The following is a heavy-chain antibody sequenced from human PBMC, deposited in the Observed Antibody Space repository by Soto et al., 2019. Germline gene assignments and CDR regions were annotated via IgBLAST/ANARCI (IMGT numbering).Heavy chain of an antibody. V-gene: IGHV3-15*01. CDR3: TTYFAVVTASAFDY. D-gene: IGHD2-21*02. CDR2: IKSKTDGGTT. Sequence: GGSLRLSCAASGFTFSNAWMSWVRQAPGKGLEWVGRIKSKTDGGTTDYAAPVKGRFTISRDDSKNTLYLQMNSLKTEDTAVYYCTTYFAVVTASAFDYWGQGTLVTVSS. CDR1: GFTFSNAW. J-gene: IGHJ4*02.